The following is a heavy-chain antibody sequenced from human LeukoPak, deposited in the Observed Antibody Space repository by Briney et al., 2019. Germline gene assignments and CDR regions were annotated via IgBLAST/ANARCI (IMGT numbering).Heavy chain of an antibody. D-gene: IGHD3-22*01. CDR3: ARDVPTGVVITVNWFDP. CDR2: IRYDGSDK. CDR1: GFTFSSYG. J-gene: IGHJ5*02. Sequence: GGSLRLSCAASGFTFSSYGMHWVRQAPGKGLEWVAFIRYDGSDKYYADSVKGRFTISRDNSKNTLYLQMNSLRAEDTAVYYCARDVPTGVVITVNWFDPWGQGTLVTVSS. V-gene: IGHV3-30*02.